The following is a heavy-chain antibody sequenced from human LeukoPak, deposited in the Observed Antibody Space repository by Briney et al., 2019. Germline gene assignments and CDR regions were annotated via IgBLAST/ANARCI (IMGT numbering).Heavy chain of an antibody. CDR3: AREVGYSSGSDYYYYGMDV. V-gene: IGHV1-18*01. Sequence: ASVKVSCKASGYTFTSYGISWVRQAPGRGLEWMGWISAYNGNTNYAQKLQGRVTMTTDTSTSTAYMELRSLRSDDTAVYYCAREVGYSSGSDYYYYGMDVWGQGTTVTVSS. D-gene: IGHD6-19*01. CDR1: GYTFTSYG. J-gene: IGHJ6*02. CDR2: ISAYNGNT.